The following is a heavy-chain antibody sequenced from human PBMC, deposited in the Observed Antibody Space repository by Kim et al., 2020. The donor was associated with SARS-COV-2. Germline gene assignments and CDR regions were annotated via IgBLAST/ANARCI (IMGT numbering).Heavy chain of an antibody. CDR1: GYTFTGYY. V-gene: IGHV1-2*04. CDR2: INPNSGGT. Sequence: ASVKVSCKASGYTFTGYYMHWVRQAPGQGLEWMGWINPNSGGTNYAQKFQGWVTMTRDTSISTAYMELSRLRSDDTAVYYCAREIQGYCSGGSCYRHGMDVWGQGTTVTVSS. D-gene: IGHD2-15*01. J-gene: IGHJ6*02. CDR3: AREIQGYCSGGSCYRHGMDV.